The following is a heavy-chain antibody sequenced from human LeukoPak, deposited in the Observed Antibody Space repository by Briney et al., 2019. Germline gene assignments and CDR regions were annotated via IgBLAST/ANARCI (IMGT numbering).Heavy chain of an antibody. V-gene: IGHV1-69*04. CDR2: IIPILGIA. D-gene: IGHD2-2*01. Sequence: ASVKVSCKASGGTFSSYAISWVRQAPGQGLEWMGRIIPILGIANYAQKFQGRVTITADKSTSTAYMELSSLRSEDTAVYYCAGGSSTSPNWFDPWGQGTLVTVSS. J-gene: IGHJ5*02. CDR3: AGGSSTSPNWFDP. CDR1: GGTFSSYA.